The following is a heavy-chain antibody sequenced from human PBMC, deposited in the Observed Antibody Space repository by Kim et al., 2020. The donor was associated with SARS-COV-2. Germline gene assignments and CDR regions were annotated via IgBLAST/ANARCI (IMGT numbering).Heavy chain of an antibody. CDR3: AKTGFIPKYYYYGMDV. Sequence: GGSLRLSCAASGFTFDDYTMHWVRQAPGKGLEWVSLISWDGGSTYYADSVKGRFTISRDNSKNSLYLQMNSLRTEDTALYYCAKTGFIPKYYYYGMDVWGQGTTVTVSS. CDR1: GFTFDDYT. D-gene: IGHD3-9*01. CDR2: ISWDGGST. V-gene: IGHV3-43*01. J-gene: IGHJ6*02.